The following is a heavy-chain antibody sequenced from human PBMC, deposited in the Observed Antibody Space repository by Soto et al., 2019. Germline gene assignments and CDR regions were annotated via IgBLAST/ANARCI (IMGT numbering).Heavy chain of an antibody. V-gene: IGHV3-74*01. Sequence: HPWGSRRLSCEASGFNFRDFWMHWVRQPPGKGPEWVSNIPSDGRDVSYADSVRGRFTISRDDDRNTLYLQMSDLRVEDTAIYYCTRDNSGLGIEYWGKGNQVSVSS. J-gene: IGHJ4*02. CDR1: GFNFRDFW. CDR3: TRDNSGLGIEY. CDR2: IPSDGRDV. D-gene: IGHD1-26*01.